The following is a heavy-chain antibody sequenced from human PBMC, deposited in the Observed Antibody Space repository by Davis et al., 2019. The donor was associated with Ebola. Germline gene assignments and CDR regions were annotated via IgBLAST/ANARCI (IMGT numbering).Heavy chain of an antibody. D-gene: IGHD3-16*02. V-gene: IGHV1-46*01. CDR3: ARGLTFGGVIVDY. J-gene: IGHJ4*02. CDR1: GYTFTSYY. Sequence: ASVKVSCKASGYTFTSYYMHWVRQAPGQGLEWMGIINPSGGSTSYAQKFQGRVTMTRDTSTSTAYMELRSLRSDDTAVYYCARGLTFGGVIVDYWGQGTLVTVSS. CDR2: INPSGGST.